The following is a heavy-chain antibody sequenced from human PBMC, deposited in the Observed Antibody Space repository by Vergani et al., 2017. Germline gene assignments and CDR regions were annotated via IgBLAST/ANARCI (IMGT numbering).Heavy chain of an antibody. D-gene: IGHD3-16*01. CDR1: GYTFTSYW. V-gene: IGHV5-51*01. Sequence: EVQLVQSGAEVIQPGESLKISCKASGYTFTSYWIGWVRQMPGKGLEWMGIIYPDDSDTRYNPSFQGHVTISADKSVSTTYLHWSSLKASDTAMYYCARLWGGFDSWGQGTLVTVSS. J-gene: IGHJ4*02. CDR3: ARLWGGFDS. CDR2: IYPDDSDT.